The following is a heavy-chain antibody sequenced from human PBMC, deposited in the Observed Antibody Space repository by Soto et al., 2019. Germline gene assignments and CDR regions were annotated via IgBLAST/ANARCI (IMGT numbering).Heavy chain of an antibody. J-gene: IGHJ4*02. V-gene: IGHV6-1*01. D-gene: IGHD1-26*01. CDR1: GDSVSSKSAA. CDR3: ARALAGSYDY. CDR2: TYYRSKWST. Sequence: SQTLSLTCAISGDSVSSKSAAWNWIRQSPSRGLEWLGRTYYRSKWSTDYAVSMKGRITVNPDTSKNQFSLHLNSVTPEDTAVYYCARALAGSYDYWGQGTLVTVSS.